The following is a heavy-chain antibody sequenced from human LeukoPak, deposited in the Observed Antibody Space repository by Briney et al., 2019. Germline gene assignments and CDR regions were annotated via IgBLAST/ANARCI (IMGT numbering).Heavy chain of an antibody. CDR1: GFTVSSNY. Sequence: GGSLRLSCAASGFTVSSNYMSWVRQAPGKGLEWVSVIYSGGSTYYADSVKGRFTISRDNSKNTLYLQMNSLRAEDTAVYHCVLYGSGSYLDYWGQGTLVTVSS. CDR3: VLYGSGSYLDY. CDR2: IYSGGST. J-gene: IGHJ4*02. V-gene: IGHV3-53*01. D-gene: IGHD3-10*01.